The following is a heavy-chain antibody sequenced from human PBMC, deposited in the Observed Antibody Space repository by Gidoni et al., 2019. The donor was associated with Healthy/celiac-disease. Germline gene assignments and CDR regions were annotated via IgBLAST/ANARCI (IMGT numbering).Heavy chain of an antibody. D-gene: IGHD2-2*01. CDR1: GFTFSSDA. V-gene: IGHV3-23*01. J-gene: IGHJ3*02. CDR2: ISGSGGST. CDR3: AKDQYGALDI. Sequence: EVQLLESGGGLVQPGGCLRLFWSASGFTFSSDAMSWVRPAPGTGLEGVSAISGSGGSTYYADSLQGRFTISRDNSKNTLYLQMNSLSAEDTAVYYCAKDQYGALDIWGQGTMVTVSS.